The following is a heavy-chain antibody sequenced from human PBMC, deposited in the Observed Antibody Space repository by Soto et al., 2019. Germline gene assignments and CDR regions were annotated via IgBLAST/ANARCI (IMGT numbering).Heavy chain of an antibody. CDR3: ARDPSPYTSGWYGIDF. D-gene: IGHD6-19*01. CDR1: GFIFSAYA. Sequence: XESLRLSCAASGFIFSAYAMLWVRQAPGKGLEWVAAISYDGTNKYYADSIKGRFTISRDNSANTLFLQVNSLRREDTAMYYCARDPSPYTSGWYGIDFWGHGTLVTVSS. V-gene: IGHV3-30*04. J-gene: IGHJ4*01. CDR2: ISYDGTNK.